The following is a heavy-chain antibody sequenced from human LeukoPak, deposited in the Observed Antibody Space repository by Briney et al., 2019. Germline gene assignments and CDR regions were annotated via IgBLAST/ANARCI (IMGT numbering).Heavy chain of an antibody. CDR1: GYAFTSYD. CDR2: MNPNSGNT. V-gene: IGHV1-8*03. Sequence: SVKVSCKASGYAFTSYDINWVRQAPGQGLEWMRWMNPNSGNTGYAQKFQGRVTITRNTSISTAYMELSSLRSEDTAVYYCARYPRSRYYFDYWGQGTLVTVSS. CDR3: ARYPRSRYYFDY. J-gene: IGHJ4*02.